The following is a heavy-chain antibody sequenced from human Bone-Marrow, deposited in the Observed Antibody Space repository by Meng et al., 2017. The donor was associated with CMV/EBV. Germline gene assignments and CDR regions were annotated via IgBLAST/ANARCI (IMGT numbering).Heavy chain of an antibody. V-gene: IGHV3-48*03. CDR3: ARFYPLRFLEWLYDN. CDR2: ISSSGSTI. J-gene: IGHJ4*02. Sequence: GESLKISCAASGFTFSSYEMNWVRQAPGKGLEWVSYISSSGSTIYYADSVKGRFTISRDNAKNSLYLQMNSRRAEDTAVYYCARFYPLRFLEWLYDNWGQRTLVTVSS. CDR1: GFTFSSYE. D-gene: IGHD3-3*01.